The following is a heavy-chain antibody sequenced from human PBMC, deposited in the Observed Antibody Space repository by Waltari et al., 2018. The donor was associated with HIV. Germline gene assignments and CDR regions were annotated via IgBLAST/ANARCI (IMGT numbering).Heavy chain of an antibody. V-gene: IGHV1-69*06. Sequence: QVRLVQSAAEVKESGSSVKVSCKASGGNINDYAFSWVRQAPGQGLEWMGGISPVLVDSTNCGQKFHDTVTITADTSTNTVYMALSSLRSDDTALYYCARDHGGGAAAGGPPYQYDLDVWGQGTSVTVSS. D-gene: IGHD3-16*01. J-gene: IGHJ6*02. CDR2: ISPVLVDST. CDR3: ARDHGGGAAAGGPPYQYDLDV. CDR1: GGNINDYA.